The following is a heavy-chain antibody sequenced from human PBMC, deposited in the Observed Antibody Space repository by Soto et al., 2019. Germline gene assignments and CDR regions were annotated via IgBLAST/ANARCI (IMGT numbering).Heavy chain of an antibody. D-gene: IGHD2-2*01. J-gene: IGHJ5*01. Sequence: EVQLVESGGGLVKPGGSLRLSCAASGFTFSRYGMNWLRQAPGKGLEWVAPISSSTSYVYYADSVKGRFSTSRDNAKNILYLEMYALRTEDTAVYYCARDPSEGRVGNWFESWGQGTLVTVSS. CDR3: ARDPSEGRVGNWFES. V-gene: IGHV3-21*06. CDR1: GFTFSRYG. CDR2: ISSSTSYV.